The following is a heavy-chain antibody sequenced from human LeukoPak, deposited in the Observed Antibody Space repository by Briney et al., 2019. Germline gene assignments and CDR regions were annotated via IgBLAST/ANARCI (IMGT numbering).Heavy chain of an antibody. V-gene: IGHV3-53*01. CDR2: IYSGGST. D-gene: IGHD3-22*01. CDR3: ARGSSGYYLYYFDY. J-gene: IGHJ4*02. CDR1: GFTVSSNY. Sequence: PGGSLRLSCAASGFTVSSNYMSWVRQAPGKGLEWVSVIYSGGSTYYADSVKGRFTISRDNSKNTLYLQMNSLRAEDTAVYYCARGSSGYYLYYFDYWGQGTLVTVSS.